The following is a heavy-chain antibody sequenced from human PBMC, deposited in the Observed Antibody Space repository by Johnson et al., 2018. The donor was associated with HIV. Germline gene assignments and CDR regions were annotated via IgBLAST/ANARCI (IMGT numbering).Heavy chain of an antibody. Sequence: QVQVVESGGGVVQPGRSLRLSCAASGFTFSSYAMHWVRQAPGKGLEWVAVISYDGSNKYYADSVKGRFTISRDNSKNTLYLQMNSLRAGDTAVYYCVKSGGGWSDAFDIWGQGTMVTVSS. D-gene: IGHD6-19*01. CDR3: VKSGGGWSDAFDI. V-gene: IGHV3-30*04. CDR1: GFTFSSYA. J-gene: IGHJ3*02. CDR2: ISYDGSNK.